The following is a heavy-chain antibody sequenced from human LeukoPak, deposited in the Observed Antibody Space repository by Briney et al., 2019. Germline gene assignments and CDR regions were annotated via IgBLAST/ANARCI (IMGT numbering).Heavy chain of an antibody. CDR3: ARGGANAGGNPATGSPP. CDR2: INRSGST. Sequence: PSETLSLTCAVYGGSFSGYYWSWIRQPPGKGLEWIGEINRSGSTNYNPSLKSRVTISVDTFKNQFSLTLSSVTAADTAVYYCARGGANAGGNPATGSPPWGGGPRVPVS. J-gene: IGHJ5*02. V-gene: IGHV4-34*01. CDR1: GGSFSGYY. D-gene: IGHD4-23*01.